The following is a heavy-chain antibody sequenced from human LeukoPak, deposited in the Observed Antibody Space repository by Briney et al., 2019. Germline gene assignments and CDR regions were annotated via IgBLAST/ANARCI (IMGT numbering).Heavy chain of an antibody. CDR1: GGSINSNF. D-gene: IGHD3-22*01. CDR3: ARHPSYYDRIDY. V-gene: IGHV4-59*08. J-gene: IGHJ4*02. Sequence: SETLSLTCTVSGGSINSNFWGWIRQPPGKGLEWIGYMFYSGATNYNPSLQRRVSISGDTSKNQFSLKLSSVTAADTAVYYCARHPSYYDRIDYWGQGTLVTVSS. CDR2: MFYSGAT.